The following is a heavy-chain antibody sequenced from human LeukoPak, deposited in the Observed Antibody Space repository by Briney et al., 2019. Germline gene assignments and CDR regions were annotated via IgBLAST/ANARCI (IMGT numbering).Heavy chain of an antibody. CDR3: ARGPRITIFGVVMANDAFDI. D-gene: IGHD3-3*01. J-gene: IGHJ3*02. CDR1: GYTFTDYL. Sequence: GASVKVSCKASGYTFTDYLMNWVRQAPGQGLEWMGWINPKSGGTVYAQKFQGRVTMTRDTSSSTAYMELSRLRFDDTVVYYCARGPRITIFGVVMANDAFDIWGQGTMVTVSS. V-gene: IGHV1-2*02. CDR2: INPKSGGT.